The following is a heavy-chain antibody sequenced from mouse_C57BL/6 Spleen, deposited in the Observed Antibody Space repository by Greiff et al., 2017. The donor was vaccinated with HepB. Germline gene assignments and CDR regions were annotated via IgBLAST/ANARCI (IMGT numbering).Heavy chain of an antibody. CDR3: ARSEYGNVFDY. V-gene: IGHV1-59*01. CDR1: GYTFTSYW. J-gene: IGHJ2*01. CDR2: IDPSDSYT. Sequence: QVQLQQPGAELVRPGTSVKLSCKASGYTFTSYWMHWVKQRPGQGLEWIGVIDPSDSYTNYNQKFKGKATVTVDTSSSTAYMQLSSLTSEDSAVYYCARSEYGNVFDYWGQGTTLTVSS. D-gene: IGHD2-10*02.